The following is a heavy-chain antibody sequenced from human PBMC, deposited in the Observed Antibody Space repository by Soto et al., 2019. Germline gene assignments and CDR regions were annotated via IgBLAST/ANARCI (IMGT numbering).Heavy chain of an antibody. CDR1: GGSISSYC. CDR3: ARQGHYDFWSRYGSTTNWFDP. Sequence: SETLSLTCTVSGGSISSYCWSWIRQPPGQGLEWIRHISYSGSTNFNPSLKSRVTISVDTSKNRFSLKLSSVTAADTAVYYCARQGHYDFWSRYGSTTNWFDPWGQGTLVTVS. V-gene: IGHV4-59*08. J-gene: IGHJ5*02. CDR2: ISYSGST. D-gene: IGHD3-3*01.